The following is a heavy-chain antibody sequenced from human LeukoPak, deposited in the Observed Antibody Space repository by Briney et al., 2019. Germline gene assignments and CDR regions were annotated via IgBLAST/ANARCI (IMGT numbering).Heavy chain of an antibody. Sequence: SVKVSCKASGDTFSSYAISWVRQAPGQGLEWMGRIIPIFGTANYAQKFQGRVTITTDESTSTAYMELSSLRSEDTAVYYCARDNSRFGEMYYYMDVWGKGTTVTVSS. CDR1: GDTFSSYA. CDR3: ARDNSRFGEMYYYMDV. CDR2: IIPIFGTA. V-gene: IGHV1-69*05. D-gene: IGHD3-10*01. J-gene: IGHJ6*03.